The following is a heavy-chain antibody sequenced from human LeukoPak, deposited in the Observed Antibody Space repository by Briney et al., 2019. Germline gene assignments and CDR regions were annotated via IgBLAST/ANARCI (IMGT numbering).Heavy chain of an antibody. CDR1: GGSISSYY. J-gene: IGHJ4*02. CDR3: ARGTGNCSGGSCYSTN. V-gene: IGHV4-59*01. Sequence: SETLSLTCTVSGGSISSYYWSWIRQPPGKGLEWIGYIYYSGSTNYNPSLKSRVTISVDTSKNQFSLKLSSVTAADTAVYYCARGTGNCSGGSCYSTNWGQGTLVTVSS. D-gene: IGHD2-15*01. CDR2: IYYSGST.